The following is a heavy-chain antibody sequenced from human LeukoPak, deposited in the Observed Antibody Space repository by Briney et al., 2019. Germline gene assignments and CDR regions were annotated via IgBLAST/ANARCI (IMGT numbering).Heavy chain of an antibody. D-gene: IGHD3-9*01. CDR1: GFTFSSYW. CDR3: ARIRYFDWLSVYFDY. V-gene: IGHV3-7*01. J-gene: IGHJ4*02. CDR2: IKQDGSEK. Sequence: GGSLRLSCAASGFTFSSYWMSWVRQAPGKGLEWVANIKQDGSEKYYVDSVKGRFTISRDNAKNSLYLQMNSLRAEDTAVYYCARIRYFDWLSVYFDYWGQGTLVTVSS.